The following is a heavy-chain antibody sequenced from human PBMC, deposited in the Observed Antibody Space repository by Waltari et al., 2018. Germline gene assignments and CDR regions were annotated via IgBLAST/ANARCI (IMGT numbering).Heavy chain of an antibody. D-gene: IGHD2-15*01. CDR3: ARIEVAATDDNWCDP. CDR1: GGTFSSYA. V-gene: IGHV1-69*05. Sequence: QVQLVQSGAEVKKPGSSVTVSCKASGGTFSSYAISWVRQAPGQGLEWMGGSSPIVGTENYEQKCKGRVTSTTDEATSTAYRERSSLRSEDTAVYYWARIEVAATDDNWCDPGGQGTLVTVSS. CDR2: SSPIVGTE. J-gene: IGHJ5*02.